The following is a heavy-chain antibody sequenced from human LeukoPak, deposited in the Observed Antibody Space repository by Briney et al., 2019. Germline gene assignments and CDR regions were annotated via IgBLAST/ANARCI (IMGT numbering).Heavy chain of an antibody. CDR1: GFTFSDYY. V-gene: IGHV3-11*01. Sequence: GGSLRLSCAASGFTFSDYYMTWIRQAPGKGLEGVSYISSSGGTIYYADSVKGRFTISRDNAKNSLYLQMNGLRDDDTAVYYCARGWSTTRNNWFDPWGQGALVIVSS. D-gene: IGHD1-1*01. J-gene: IGHJ5*02. CDR3: ARGWSTTRNNWFDP. CDR2: ISSSGGTI.